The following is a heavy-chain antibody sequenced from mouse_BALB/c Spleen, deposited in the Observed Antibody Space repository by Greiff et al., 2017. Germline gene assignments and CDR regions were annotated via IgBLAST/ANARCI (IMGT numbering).Heavy chain of an antibody. D-gene: IGHD2-1*01. V-gene: IGHV3-6*02. J-gene: IGHJ3*01. Sequence: EVKLEESGPGLVKPSQSLSLTCSVTGYSITSGYYWNWIRQFPGNQLEWMGYISYDGSNNYNPSLKNRISITRDTSKNQFFLKLNSVTTEDTATYYCAKDYGNSDPFAYWGQGTLVTVSA. CDR2: ISYDGSN. CDR1: GYSITSGYY. CDR3: AKDYGNSDPFAY.